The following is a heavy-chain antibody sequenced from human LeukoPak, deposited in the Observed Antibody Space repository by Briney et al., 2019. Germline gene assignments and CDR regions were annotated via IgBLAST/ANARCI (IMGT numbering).Heavy chain of an antibody. Sequence: SETLSLTCDVSGGSISSGGFSWSWIRQPPQKGLEWIGYSYHNGITYYNPSLKSRVTISVDRSKNHFSLKLTSVTAADTAMYYCASSRDYNSALQISGQGTMVTVSS. V-gene: IGHV4-30-2*01. D-gene: IGHD1-20*01. CDR3: ASSRDYNSALQI. J-gene: IGHJ3*02. CDR2: SYHNGIT. CDR1: GGSISSGGFS.